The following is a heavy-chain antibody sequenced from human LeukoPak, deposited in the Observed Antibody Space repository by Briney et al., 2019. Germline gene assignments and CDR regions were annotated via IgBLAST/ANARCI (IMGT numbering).Heavy chain of an antibody. V-gene: IGHV3-21*01. Sequence: GGSLRLSCAASGFTFSSYAMSWVRQAPGKGLEWVSSISTSSSYIYYGDSVKGRFTISRDNAKNSLYLQMNSLRAEDTAVYYCASGWAQADYWGQGTLVTVSS. CDR1: GFTFSSYA. J-gene: IGHJ4*02. D-gene: IGHD6-19*01. CDR3: ASGWAQADY. CDR2: ISTSSSYI.